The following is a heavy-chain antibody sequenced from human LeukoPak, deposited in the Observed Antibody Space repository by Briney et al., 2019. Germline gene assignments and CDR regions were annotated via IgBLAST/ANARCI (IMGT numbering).Heavy chain of an antibody. Sequence: GGSLRLSCAASGFTFSRSAMTWIRQGPGTGLEFVASIIYSGGATYYADSVKGRFTISRDNSKNTLYLQMNSLRAEDTALYYCAKDGLYYDGSEHVYYFDSWGQGTLVTVSS. D-gene: IGHD3-22*01. J-gene: IGHJ4*02. V-gene: IGHV3-23*01. CDR2: IIYSGGAT. CDR3: AKDGLYYDGSEHVYYFDS. CDR1: GFTFSRSA.